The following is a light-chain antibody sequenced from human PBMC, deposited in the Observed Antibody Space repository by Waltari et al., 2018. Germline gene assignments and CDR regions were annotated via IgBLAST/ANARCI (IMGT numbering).Light chain of an antibody. CDR1: SRDVGHYNF. CDR2: DVS. CDR3: SSFTSASTVGVI. Sequence: QSALTQPASVSGSPGQSITIPCPGTSRDVGHYNFVSWYQQRPGKAPKLMIYDVSYRPSGISSRFSGSKSGSTASLTIYGLQAEDEADYYCSSFTSASTVGVIFGGGTKLTVL. V-gene: IGLV2-14*03. J-gene: IGLJ2*01.